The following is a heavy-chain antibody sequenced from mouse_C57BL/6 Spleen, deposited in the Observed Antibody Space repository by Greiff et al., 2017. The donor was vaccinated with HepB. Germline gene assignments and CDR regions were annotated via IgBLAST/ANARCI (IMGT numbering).Heavy chain of an antibody. J-gene: IGHJ2*01. D-gene: IGHD2-4*01. CDR1: GYTFTSYW. CDR2: IHPNSGST. V-gene: IGHV1-64*01. Sequence: VQLQQSGAELVKPGASVKLSCKASGYTFTSYWMHWVKQRPGQGLEWIGMIHPNSGSTNYNEKFKSKATLSLDKSYSTAYMQLSSLTSEYSAVYYCARWDDYDDGFDYWGQGTTLTVSS. CDR3: ARWDDYDDGFDY.